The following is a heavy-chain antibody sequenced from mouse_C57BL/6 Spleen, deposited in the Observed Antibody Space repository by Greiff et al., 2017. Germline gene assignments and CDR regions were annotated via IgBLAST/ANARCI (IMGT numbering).Heavy chain of an antibody. CDR3: ATYGSSLLDY. CDR2: IDPNSGGT. CDR1: GYTFTSYW. V-gene: IGHV1-72*01. Sequence: VQLQQPGAELVKPGASVKLSCKASGYTFTSYWMHWVKQRPGRGLEWIGRIDPNSGGTKYNEKFKSKATLAVDKPSSTAYMPLSSLTSEDSAVYYCATYGSSLLDYWGQGTTLTVSS. D-gene: IGHD1-1*01. J-gene: IGHJ2*01.